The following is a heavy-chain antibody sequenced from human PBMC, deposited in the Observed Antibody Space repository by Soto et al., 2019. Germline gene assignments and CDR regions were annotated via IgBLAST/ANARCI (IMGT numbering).Heavy chain of an antibody. Sequence: GVLRLSCAASGFTFSSYAMSWVRQAPGKGLEWVSTVTGNGGNTYYADSVKGRFIISRDNSKNTLYLQMNSLRADDTALYYGAKAPCSGGSCYPDYWGQGTLVTVSS. CDR1: GFTFSSYA. CDR2: VTGNGGNT. J-gene: IGHJ4*02. D-gene: IGHD2-15*01. CDR3: AKAPCSGGSCYPDY. V-gene: IGHV3-23*01.